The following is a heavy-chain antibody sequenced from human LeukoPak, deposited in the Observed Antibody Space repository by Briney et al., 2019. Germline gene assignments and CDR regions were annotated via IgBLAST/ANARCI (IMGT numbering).Heavy chain of an antibody. V-gene: IGHV4-34*01. J-gene: IGHJ4*02. D-gene: IGHD1-7*01. CDR1: GGSFSGYY. Sequence: SETLSLTCAVYGGSFSGYYWSWIRQPPGKGLEWIGEINHSGSTNYNPSLKSRVTISVDTSKNQFSLKLSSVTAADTAVYYCARSAWDYEYWGQGTLVTVSS. CDR3: ARSAWDYEY. CDR2: INHSGST.